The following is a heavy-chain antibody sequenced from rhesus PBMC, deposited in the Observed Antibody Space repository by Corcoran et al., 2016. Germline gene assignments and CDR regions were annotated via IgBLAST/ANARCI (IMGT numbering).Heavy chain of an antibody. J-gene: IGHJ4*01. CDR3: AAPGYSGYSYLDY. V-gene: IGHV3-103*01. Sequence: EVQLVESGGGLAKPGGSLRLSCAASGFTFSSYAMHWVRPAPGKGLEWVSALSSGGRIYYAESVGSRVNITRDNSNDTLSLQMNSLSAEDTAVYYCAAPGYSGYSYLDYWGQGVLVTVSS. CDR2: LSSGGRI. D-gene: IGHD5-30*01. CDR1: GFTFSSYA.